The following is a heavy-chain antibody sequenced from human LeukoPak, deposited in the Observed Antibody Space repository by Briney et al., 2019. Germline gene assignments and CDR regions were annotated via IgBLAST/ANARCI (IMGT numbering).Heavy chain of an antibody. CDR3: ARQFGGAARGGWFDT. D-gene: IGHD3-16*01. V-gene: IGHV5-51*01. CDR1: EYSFTSYW. J-gene: IGHJ5*02. CDR2: IYPGDSDT. Sequence: GESLKISCKGSEYSFTSYWIGWVRQMPGKGLEWMGIIYPGDSDTRYSPSFQGQVTIPAHKSISTAYLQWSSLKASHTATYYCARQFGGAARGGWFDTWGQGTLVTVSS.